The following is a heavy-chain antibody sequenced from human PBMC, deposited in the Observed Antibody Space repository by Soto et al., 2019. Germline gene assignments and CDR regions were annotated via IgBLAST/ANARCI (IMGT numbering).Heavy chain of an antibody. CDR3: ARVPLCRIRWFDP. J-gene: IGHJ5*02. CDR1: GGTFSSYA. CDR2: IIPIFGTA. V-gene: IGHV1-69*13. Sequence: SVKVSCKASGGTFSSYAISWVRQAPGQGLEWMGGIIPIFGTANYAQKFQGRVTITADESTSTAYMELSSLRSEDTAVYYCARVPLCRIRWFDPWGQGTLVTVSS.